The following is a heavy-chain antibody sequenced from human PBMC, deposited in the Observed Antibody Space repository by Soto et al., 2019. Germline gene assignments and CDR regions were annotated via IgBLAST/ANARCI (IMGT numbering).Heavy chain of an antibody. CDR3: AKAYSSIWSHWYFDL. Sequence: PGGSLRLSCVASGFRFSDHYMSWIRQAPGKGLEWVSLIGGDGGSTYYADSVRGRFTISRDNSKNTLYLQMNSLRAEDTAIYYCAKAYSSIWSHWYFDLWGPGTLVTVSS. CDR1: GFRFSDHY. J-gene: IGHJ2*01. D-gene: IGHD6-13*01. V-gene: IGHV3-23*01. CDR2: IGGDGGST.